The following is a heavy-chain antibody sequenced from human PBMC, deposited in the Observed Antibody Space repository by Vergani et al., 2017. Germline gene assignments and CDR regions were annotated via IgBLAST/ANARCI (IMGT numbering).Heavy chain of an antibody. CDR1: GGSISSSSYY. V-gene: IGHV4-39*01. Sequence: QLQLQESGPGLVKPSETLSLTCTVSGGSISSSSYYWGWIRQPPGKGLEWIGSIYYSGSTYYNPSLKSRVTISVDTSKNQFSLKLSSVTAADTAVYYCARLLTGGVIAVAGGGWFDPWGQGTLVTVSS. CDR2: IYYSGST. D-gene: IGHD6-19*01. CDR3: ARLLTGGVIAVAGGGWFDP. J-gene: IGHJ5*02.